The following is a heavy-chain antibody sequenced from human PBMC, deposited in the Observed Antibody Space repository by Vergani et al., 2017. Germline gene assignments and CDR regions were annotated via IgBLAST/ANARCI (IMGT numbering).Heavy chain of an antibody. D-gene: IGHD1-1*01. Sequence: QVQLQQSGPGLVKPSQTLSVTCAISGDSVSTISAAWNWIRQSPSRGLEWLGSTYYRSKWYYDYAVSLKSRMTINPDTSKNYFSLKLNSVTPEDTAVYFWTREQTNSFDYWGQGTLVTVSS. CDR3: TREQTNSFDY. J-gene: IGHJ4*02. CDR1: GDSVSTISAA. V-gene: IGHV6-1*01. CDR2: TYYRSKWYY.